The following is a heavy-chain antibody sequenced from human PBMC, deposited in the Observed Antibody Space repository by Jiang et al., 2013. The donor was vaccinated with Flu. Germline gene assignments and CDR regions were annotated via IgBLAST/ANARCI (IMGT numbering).Heavy chain of an antibody. CDR3: AREYWAQYYYDSSGPFDY. J-gene: IGHJ4*02. CDR2: TYYRSKWYN. D-gene: IGHD3-22*01. CDR1: GDSVSSNSAA. Sequence: SGDSVSSNSAAWNWIRQSPSRGLEWLGRTYYRSKWYNDYAVSVKSRITINPDTSKNQFSLQLNSVTPEDTAVYYCAREYWAQYYYDSSGPFDYWGQGTLVTVSS. V-gene: IGHV6-1*01.